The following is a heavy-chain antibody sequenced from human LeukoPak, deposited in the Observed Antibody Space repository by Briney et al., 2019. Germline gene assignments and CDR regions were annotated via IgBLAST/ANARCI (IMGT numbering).Heavy chain of an antibody. V-gene: IGHV3-66*01. D-gene: IGHD6-13*01. CDR1: GFTVSSNY. CDR2: IYSGGST. J-gene: IGHJ4*02. Sequence: GGSLRLSCAASGFTVSSNYMSWVRQAPGKGLEWVSVIYSGGSTYYADSVKGRFSISRDNSKNTLYLQMNSLRAEDTAVYYCAKVPGYSSSWYVGGFDYWGQGTLVTVSS. CDR3: AKVPGYSSSWYVGGFDY.